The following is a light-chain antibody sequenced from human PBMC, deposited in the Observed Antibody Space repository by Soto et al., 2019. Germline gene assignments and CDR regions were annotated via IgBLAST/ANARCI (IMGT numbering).Light chain of an antibody. CDR3: QQYGSSPST. Sequence: EIVLTQSPDTLSVSPGERATLSCRASQTVGSNLAWYQQKPGQAPRLLIYGASSRATGIPDRFSGSGSGTDFTLTISRLEPEDFAVYYCQQYGSSPSTFGQGTKVDI. CDR2: GAS. V-gene: IGKV3-20*01. J-gene: IGKJ1*01. CDR1: QTVGSN.